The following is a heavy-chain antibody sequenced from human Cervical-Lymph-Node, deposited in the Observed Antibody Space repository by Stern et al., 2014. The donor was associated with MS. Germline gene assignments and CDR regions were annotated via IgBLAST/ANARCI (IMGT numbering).Heavy chain of an antibody. D-gene: IGHD3-22*01. Sequence: VQLVESGGGVVKPGRSLRLSCAASGFTFSSFAMHWVRQAPGQGLEWVGLISYDGRYKYYADSVKGRFTISRDNSKNTLYLQMNSLRAEDTAVYYCARDPITMKVVVKTPYFQRWARAPWSPSPQ. CDR2: ISYDGRYK. J-gene: IGHJ1*01. V-gene: IGHV3-30*04. CDR3: ARDPITMKVVVKTPYFQR. CDR1: GFTFSSFA.